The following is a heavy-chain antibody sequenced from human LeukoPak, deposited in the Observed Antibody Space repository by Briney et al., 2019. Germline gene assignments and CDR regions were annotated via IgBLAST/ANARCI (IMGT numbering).Heavy chain of an antibody. V-gene: IGHV3-23*03. CDR1: GFTFSDYA. CDR3: AKDWPVLRFLEWLLFDY. Sequence: GGSLRLSCAASGFTFSDYAMNWLRQAPGKGLEWVSVIYSGGSTYYADSVKGRFTISRDNSKNTLYLQMNSLRAEDTAVYYCAKDWPVLRFLEWLLFDYWGQGTLVTVSS. D-gene: IGHD3-3*01. CDR2: IYSGGST. J-gene: IGHJ4*02.